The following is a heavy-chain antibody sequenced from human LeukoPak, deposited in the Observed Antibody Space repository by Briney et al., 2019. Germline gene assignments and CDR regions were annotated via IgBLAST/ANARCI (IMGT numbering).Heavy chain of an antibody. Sequence: PSETLSLTCTVSGGSISSYYWSWLRQPPGKGLEWIGYIYYSGSTNYNPSLKSRVTISVDTSKNQFSLKLSSVTAADTAVYYCARAVGSSGWYVWFDPWGQGTLVTVSS. D-gene: IGHD6-19*01. CDR3: ARAVGSSGWYVWFDP. CDR1: GGSISSYY. V-gene: IGHV4-59*01. CDR2: IYYSGST. J-gene: IGHJ5*02.